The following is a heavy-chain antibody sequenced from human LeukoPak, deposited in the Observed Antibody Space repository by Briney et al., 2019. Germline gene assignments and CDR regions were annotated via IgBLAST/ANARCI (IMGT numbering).Heavy chain of an antibody. D-gene: IGHD5-18*01. J-gene: IGHJ3*02. CDR3: ESGLTGIPSATDAFHM. CDR1: GCTFTAYY. CDR2: INPNSWGT. V-gene: IGHV1-2*06. Sequence: ASVKDSFMTSGCTFTAYYIHWVRQAPGQGLEWMGRINPNSWGTYSAQKFQGRVTMTRDTSMNTANVAVSRLSYDDQPGYLCESGLTGIPSATDAFHMWGQGTMVTVSS.